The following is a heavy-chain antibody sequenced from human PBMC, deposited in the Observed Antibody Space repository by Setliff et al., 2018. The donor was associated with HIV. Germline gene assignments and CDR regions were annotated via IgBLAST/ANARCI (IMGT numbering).Heavy chain of an antibody. CDR3: ARDGVVVPAAIHYYSYYMDV. CDR2: INSDGSKT. V-gene: IGHV3-74*01. Sequence: GGSLRLSCEASGFTFDHYWMHWVRQAPGKGLVWVSRINSDGSKTNYADSLKGRFTIARDNVKNTLYLEMDSLRAEDTAVYYCARDGVVVPAAIHYYSYYMDVWGKGTTVTVSS. J-gene: IGHJ6*03. D-gene: IGHD2-2*01. CDR1: GFTFDHYW.